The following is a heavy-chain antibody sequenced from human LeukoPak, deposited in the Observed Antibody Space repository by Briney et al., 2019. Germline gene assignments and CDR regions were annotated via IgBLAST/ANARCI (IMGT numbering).Heavy chain of an antibody. CDR3: AKDPAIEGETWFEP. D-gene: IGHD2-2*01. CDR2: ISSTSGST. J-gene: IGHJ5*02. Sequence: GGSLRLSCVTSGFIFSNSAMSWVRQAPGKRLEWVSSISSTSGSTSYAESVRGRFTVSRDNSKNTLFLLMNSLSAEDTAIYYCAKDPAIEGETWFEPWGQGTLVTVSS. CDR1: GFIFSNSA. V-gene: IGHV3-23*01.